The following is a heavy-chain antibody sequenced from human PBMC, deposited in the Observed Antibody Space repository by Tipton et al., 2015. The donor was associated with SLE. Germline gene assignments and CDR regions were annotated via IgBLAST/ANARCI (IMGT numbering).Heavy chain of an antibody. V-gene: IGHV3-30*02. CDR3: AKETSDYCNSFYCYYAAFDL. D-gene: IGHD2/OR15-2a*01. CDR2: IRNDGSNE. CDR1: EFSPRSYG. Sequence: SLRLSCAPFEFSPRSYGMHWVRQAPGKGLEWVASIRNDGSNEYYLDSVKGRFTISRDNSKNTLYLQMNSLRAEDTAVYYCAKETSDYCNSFYCYYAAFDLWGQGTMVTVSS. J-gene: IGHJ3*01.